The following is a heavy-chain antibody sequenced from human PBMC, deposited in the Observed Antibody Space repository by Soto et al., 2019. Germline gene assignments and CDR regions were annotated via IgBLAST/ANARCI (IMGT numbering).Heavy chain of an antibody. V-gene: IGHV4-30-2*01. Sequence: SETLSLTCAVSGGSISSGGYSWSWIRQPPGKGLEWIGYIYHSGSTYYNPSLKSRVTISVDRSKNQFSLKLSSVTAADTAVYYCDRGYCSGGSCRRNWFDPWGQGTLVTVSS. CDR1: GGSISSGGYS. CDR3: DRGYCSGGSCRRNWFDP. J-gene: IGHJ5*02. D-gene: IGHD2-15*01. CDR2: IYHSGST.